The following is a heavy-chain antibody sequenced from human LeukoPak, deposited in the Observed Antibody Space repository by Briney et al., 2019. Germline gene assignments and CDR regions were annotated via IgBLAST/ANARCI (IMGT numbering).Heavy chain of an antibody. CDR2: VYYSGTT. D-gene: IGHD4/OR15-4a*01. Sequence: SETLSLTCTVSGGSISSSNYYWAWIRQPPGKRLEWIGSVYYSGTTYYKPSLNSRVTMSVDTSKTQFSLKLNSVTAPDTAVYYCARISMTMVPTSGYWGQGTLVTVSS. J-gene: IGHJ4*02. CDR3: ARISMTMVPTSGY. CDR1: GGSISSSNYY. V-gene: IGHV4-39*01.